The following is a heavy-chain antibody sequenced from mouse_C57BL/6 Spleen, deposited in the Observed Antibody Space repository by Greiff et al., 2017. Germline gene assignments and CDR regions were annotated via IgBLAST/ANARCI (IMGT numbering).Heavy chain of an antibody. Sequence: VQLQQSGAELVKPGASVKLSCKASGFTFTEYTIHWVKPTSGPGLEWLGWFYPGSGSIKYNEQFKDKATLPAAKSSSTVYMELSRLTSEDSADYFCARHEDGTTVVAHWYFDVWGTGTTVTVSS. CDR1: GFTFTEYT. CDR2: FYPGSGSI. V-gene: IGHV1-62-2*01. CDR3: ARHEDGTTVVAHWYFDV. D-gene: IGHD1-1*01. J-gene: IGHJ1*03.